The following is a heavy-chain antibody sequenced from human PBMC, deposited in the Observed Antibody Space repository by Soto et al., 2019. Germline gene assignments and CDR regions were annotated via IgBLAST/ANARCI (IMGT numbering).Heavy chain of an antibody. D-gene: IGHD6-6*01. CDR1: GDSVSSNSAA. Sequence: SQTLSLTCGISGDSVSSNSAAWNWIRQSPSRGLEWLGRTYYRSKWYSDYAVSVKGRITINPDTSKNQFSLHLNSVTPEDTAVYYCGRAKEYTSSSGLDVWGQGATVTVSS. CDR2: TYYRSKWYS. CDR3: GRAKEYTSSSGLDV. V-gene: IGHV6-1*01. J-gene: IGHJ6*02.